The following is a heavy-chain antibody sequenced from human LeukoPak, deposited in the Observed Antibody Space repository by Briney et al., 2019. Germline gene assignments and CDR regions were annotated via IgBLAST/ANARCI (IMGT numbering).Heavy chain of an antibody. Sequence: GESLKISCKGSGYIFTSYWIGWVRQMPGNGLEWMGIIYPGDSDTRYSPSFQGQVAISVDKSISTAYLQWSSLKASDTAMYYCARRAHYYDSSGYTLFDYWGQGTLVTVSS. CDR1: GYIFTSYW. CDR3: ARRAHYYDSSGYTLFDY. CDR2: IYPGDSDT. V-gene: IGHV5-51*01. J-gene: IGHJ4*02. D-gene: IGHD3-22*01.